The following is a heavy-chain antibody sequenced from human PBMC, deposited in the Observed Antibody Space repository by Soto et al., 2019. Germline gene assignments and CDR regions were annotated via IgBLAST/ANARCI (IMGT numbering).Heavy chain of an antibody. J-gene: IGHJ5*02. CDR2: ISYDGSNK. CDR1: GFTFSSYG. Sequence: QVQLVESGGGVVQPGRSLRLSCAASGFTFSSYGMHWVRQAPGKGLEWVAVISYDGSNKYYADSVKGRFTISRDNSKNTLYLQINSLRAEDTAVYYCAKAAPYGAYPSFRNWFDPWGQGTLVTVSS. V-gene: IGHV3-30*18. CDR3: AKAAPYGAYPSFRNWFDP. D-gene: IGHD4-17*01.